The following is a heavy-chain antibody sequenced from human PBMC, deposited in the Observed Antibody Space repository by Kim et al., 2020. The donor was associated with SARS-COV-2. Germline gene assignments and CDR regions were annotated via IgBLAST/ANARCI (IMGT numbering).Heavy chain of an antibody. CDR3: TRDILLWFGEASDAFDI. J-gene: IGHJ3*02. Sequence: GGSLRLSCTASGFTFGDYAMSWFRQAPGKGLEWVGFIRSKAYGGTTEYAASVKGRFTISRDDSKSIAYLQMNSLKTEDTAVYYCTRDILLWFGEASDAFDIWGQGTMVTVSS. CDR2: IRSKAYGGTT. D-gene: IGHD3-10*01. CDR1: GFTFGDYA. V-gene: IGHV3-49*03.